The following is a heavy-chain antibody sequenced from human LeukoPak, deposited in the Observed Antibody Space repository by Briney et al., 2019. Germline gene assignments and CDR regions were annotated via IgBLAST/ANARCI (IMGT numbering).Heavy chain of an antibody. CDR2: ISSSSSPI. V-gene: IGHV3-21*05. J-gene: IGHJ6*02. CDR1: GFTFSSYS. D-gene: IGHD3-3*01. Sequence: PGGSLRLSCAASGFTFSSYSMNWVRQAPGKGLEWVSYISSSSSPIYYADSVKGRFTISRDNAKNSLYLQMNSLRAEDTAVYYCARDGYDFWSGYYIRYYYYGMDVWGQGTTVTVSS. CDR3: ARDGYDFWSGYYIRYYYYGMDV.